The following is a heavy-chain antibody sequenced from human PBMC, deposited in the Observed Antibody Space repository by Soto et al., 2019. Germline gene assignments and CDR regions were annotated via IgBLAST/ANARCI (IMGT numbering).Heavy chain of an antibody. CDR3: AKKGGRYYYDSSNFDY. D-gene: IGHD3-22*01. CDR1: GFTFSSYA. V-gene: IGHV3-23*01. Sequence: PGGSLRLSCAASGFTFSSYAMSCVRQAPGKGLEWVSAISGSGGSTYYADSVKGRFTISRDNSKNTLYLQMNSLRAEDTAVYYCAKKGGRYYYDSSNFDYWGQGTLVTVSS. J-gene: IGHJ4*02. CDR2: ISGSGGST.